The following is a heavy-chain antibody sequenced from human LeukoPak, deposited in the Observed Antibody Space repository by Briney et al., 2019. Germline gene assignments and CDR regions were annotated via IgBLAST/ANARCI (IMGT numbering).Heavy chain of an antibody. CDR1: GFTFSTSA. CDR2: IIVGSGAT. V-gene: IGHV1-58*01. D-gene: IGHD4-17*01. J-gene: IGHJ3*01. Sequence: ASVKVSCKTSGFTFSTSAVQWVRQARGQRLEWIGWIIVGSGATNYAQSLQGRFTITGDMSTNTAYMELSSLGSEDSAVYYCAAELYGVYTDCCTFHLWGQGTLVTVSS. CDR3: AAELYGVYTDCCTFHL.